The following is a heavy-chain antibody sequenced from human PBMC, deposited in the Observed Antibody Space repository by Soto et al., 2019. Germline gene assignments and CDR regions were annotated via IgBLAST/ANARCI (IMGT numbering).Heavy chain of an antibody. V-gene: IGHV4-59*01. CDR2: IYYSGST. CDR1: GGSISSYY. D-gene: IGHD6-13*01. Sequence: PSETLSLTCTVSGGSISSYYWSWIRQPPGKGLEWIGYIYYSGSTNYNPSLKSRVTISVDTSKNQFSLKLSSVTAADTAVYYWARVAAAGTLFDYWGQGTPVTVSS. CDR3: ARVAAAGTLFDY. J-gene: IGHJ4*02.